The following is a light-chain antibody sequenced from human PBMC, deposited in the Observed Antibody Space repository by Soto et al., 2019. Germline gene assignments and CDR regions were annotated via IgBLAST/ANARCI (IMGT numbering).Light chain of an antibody. CDR2: AAS. Sequence: DIQMTQSPSSLSASVGDRVTITCRASQSISSYLNWYQQNPGKAPKLLIYAASSLQSGVPSRISGSRSGTDFTLTISSLQPEDFATYYCQQSYSTPITFVPGTRLEMK. CDR1: QSISSY. V-gene: IGKV1-39*01. CDR3: QQSYSTPIT. J-gene: IGKJ5*01.